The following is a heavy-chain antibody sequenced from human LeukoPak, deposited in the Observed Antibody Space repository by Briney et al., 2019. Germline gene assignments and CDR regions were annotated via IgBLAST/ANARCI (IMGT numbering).Heavy chain of an antibody. CDR1: GGTFSSYA. Sequence: ASVKVSCKASGGTFSSYAISWVRQAPGQGLEWMGGIIPIFGTANYAQKFQGRVTMTEDTSTDTAYMELSSLRSEDTAVYYCATDRSITMVRGALDYWGQGTLVTVSS. CDR2: IIPIFGTA. CDR3: ATDRSITMVRGALDY. J-gene: IGHJ4*02. D-gene: IGHD3-10*01. V-gene: IGHV1-69*06.